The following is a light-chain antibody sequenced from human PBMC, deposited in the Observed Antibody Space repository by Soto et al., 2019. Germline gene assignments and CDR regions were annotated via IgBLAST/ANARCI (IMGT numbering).Light chain of an antibody. Sequence: EIVFTQSPSTLSLSPGERAALSCRASQNVYRYLAWYQQKPGQAPRLLISDASVRANDITARFSGSGSGTEFTLTISSLQPEDFAMYYCQQYNDWPWTFGQGTKVDIK. CDR1: QNVYRY. J-gene: IGKJ1*01. CDR3: QQYNDWPWT. V-gene: IGKV3-11*01. CDR2: DAS.